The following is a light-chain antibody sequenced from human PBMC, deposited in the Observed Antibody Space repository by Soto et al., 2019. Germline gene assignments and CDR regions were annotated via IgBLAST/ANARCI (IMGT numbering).Light chain of an antibody. CDR2: TTS. Sequence: EIVLTQSPGTLSLSPGERATLSCTASQSVASSCLAWYQRKPGQAPRLLIHTTSIRATDIPDRFSGSGSGTDFTLTISRLEPEDSAVYYCQQYNKWPPWTFGHGTKVEIK. J-gene: IGKJ1*01. CDR1: QSVASSC. CDR3: QQYNKWPPWT. V-gene: IGKV3-20*01.